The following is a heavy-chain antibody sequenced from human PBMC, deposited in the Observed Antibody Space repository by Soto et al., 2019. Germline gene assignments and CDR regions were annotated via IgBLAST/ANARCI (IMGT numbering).Heavy chain of an antibody. V-gene: IGHV4-31*03. J-gene: IGHJ5*02. Sequence: QVPLQESGPGLVKPSQTLSLTCTVSGGSISSGGYYWSWIRQHPGKGLEWIWYIYYSGSTYYNPSQKSRVTISVDTSKNQFSMKLSSVTAADTAVYYCARVGGINWFDPWGQGTLVTVSS. D-gene: IGHD3-16*01. CDR2: IYYSGST. CDR3: ARVGGINWFDP. CDR1: GGSISSGGYY.